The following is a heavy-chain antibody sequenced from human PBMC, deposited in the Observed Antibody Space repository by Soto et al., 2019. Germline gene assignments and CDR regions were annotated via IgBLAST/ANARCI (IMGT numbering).Heavy chain of an antibody. CDR3: ARMGSQRYYYYGMDV. J-gene: IGHJ6*02. Sequence: EVQLVESGGGLVKPGGSLRLSCAASGFTFSSYSMNWVRQAPGKGLEWVSSISSSSSYIYYADSVKGRFTISRDNAKNSLYLQMNSLRAEDTAVYYCARMGSQRYYYYGMDVWGQGNTVTVSS. V-gene: IGHV3-21*01. D-gene: IGHD6-25*01. CDR2: ISSSSSYI. CDR1: GFTFSSYS.